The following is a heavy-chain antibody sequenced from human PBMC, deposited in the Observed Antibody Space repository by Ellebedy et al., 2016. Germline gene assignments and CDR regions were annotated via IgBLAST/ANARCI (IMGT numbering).Heavy chain of an antibody. D-gene: IGHD4-23*01. CDR2: IYYSGST. CDR1: GGSISSSSYY. V-gene: IGHV4-39*01. Sequence: SETLSLTCTVSGGSISSSSYYWGWIRQPPGKGLEWIGSIYYSGSTYYNPSLKSRVTISVDTSKNQFSLKLSSVTAADTAVYYCARPTVVTPEVSWYFDLWGRGTLVTVSS. J-gene: IGHJ2*01. CDR3: ARPTVVTPEVSWYFDL.